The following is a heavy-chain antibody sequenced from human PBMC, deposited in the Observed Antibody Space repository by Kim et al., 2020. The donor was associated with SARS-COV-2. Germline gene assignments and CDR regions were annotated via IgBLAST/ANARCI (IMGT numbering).Heavy chain of an antibody. CDR1: GFTFSSFW. CDR2: VTSDGKTT. D-gene: IGHD3-10*01. Sequence: GGSLRLSCAASGFTFSSFWMHWVRQAPGKGLVWVSRVTSDGKTTSYVDSVTGRVPISRDNAKNTLYMQMNSLRDEDTAVYYCARGGVGGMDVWGQGTTVTVSS. J-gene: IGHJ6*02. V-gene: IGHV3-74*01. CDR3: ARGGVGGMDV.